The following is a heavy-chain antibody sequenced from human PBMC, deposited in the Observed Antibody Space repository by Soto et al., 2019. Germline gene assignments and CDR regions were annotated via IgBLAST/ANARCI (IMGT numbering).Heavy chain of an antibody. J-gene: IGHJ3*01. V-gene: IGHV4-59*01. Sequence: SETLSLTCNVSGGSINSYYWSWIRQSPGKGLEWIGYVYYTGDTNYNPSLKSRVTISVDPSKSQFSLKLNSVTAADTAVYFCARLGASRTLVWGQGTMVT. CDR3: ARLGASRTLV. D-gene: IGHD7-27*01. CDR1: GGSINSYY. CDR2: VYYTGDT.